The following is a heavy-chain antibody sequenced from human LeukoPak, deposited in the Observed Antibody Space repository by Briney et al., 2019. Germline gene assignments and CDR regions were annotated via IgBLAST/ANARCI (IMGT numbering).Heavy chain of an antibody. Sequence: SQTLSLTCALSGDDVSTNNVAWNWIRQSPSRGLEWLGRTYYRSKWSNDYAVSVKSRITINPDTSKNQFSLQLNSVTPDDTALYYCARGRYSGFDLWAQGTMVTVSS. CDR3: ARGRYSGFDL. V-gene: IGHV6-1*01. D-gene: IGHD2-15*01. CDR1: GDDVSTNNVA. J-gene: IGHJ3*01. CDR2: TYYRSKWSN.